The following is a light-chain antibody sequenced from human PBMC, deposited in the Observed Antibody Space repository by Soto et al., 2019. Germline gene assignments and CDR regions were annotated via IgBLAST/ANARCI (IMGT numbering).Light chain of an antibody. V-gene: IGKV1-5*01. Sequence: DIQMTQSPSTLSASVGDRVPITCRASQSISRWLAWYQQKPGKAPKFLMYDASTLETGVPSRFSVSGYGTEVTITISNLQPDDGETYYCQQYDGILGTFGPGTKVEIK. J-gene: IGKJ1*01. CDR1: QSISRW. CDR2: DAS. CDR3: QQYDGILGT.